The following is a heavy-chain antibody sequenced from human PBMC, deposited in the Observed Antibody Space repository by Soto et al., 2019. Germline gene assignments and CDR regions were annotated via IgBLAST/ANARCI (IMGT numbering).Heavy chain of an antibody. Sequence: GGSLRLSCAASGFTFSSYAMHWVRQAPGKGLEWVAVISNDGSNKYYADSVKGRFTISRDNSKNTLYLQMNSLRAEDTAVYYCARATYYYDNSGYRDSENAFDYWGQGTLVTVSS. D-gene: IGHD3-22*01. J-gene: IGHJ4*02. V-gene: IGHV3-30-3*01. CDR2: ISNDGSNK. CDR1: GFTFSSYA. CDR3: ARATYYYDNSGYRDSENAFDY.